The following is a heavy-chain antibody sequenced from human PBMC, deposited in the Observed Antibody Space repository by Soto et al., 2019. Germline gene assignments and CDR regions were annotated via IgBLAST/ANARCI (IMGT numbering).Heavy chain of an antibody. J-gene: IGHJ4*02. D-gene: IGHD6-19*01. CDR1: GGSISSGDYY. CDR3: ARAGGLGAVAVDN. Sequence: PSETLSLTCTVSGGSISSGDYYWSWIRQHPGKGLEWIGYIYHSGSTYYNPSLKSRVTISVDRSKNQFSLKLSSVTAADTAVYYCARAGGLGAVAVDNWGQGTLVTVSS. V-gene: IGHV4-30-2*01. CDR2: IYHSGST.